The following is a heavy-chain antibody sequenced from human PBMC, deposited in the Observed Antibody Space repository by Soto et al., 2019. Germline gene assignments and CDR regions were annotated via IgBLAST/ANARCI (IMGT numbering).Heavy chain of an antibody. V-gene: IGHV4-31*03. J-gene: IGHJ5*02. CDR1: GDYISSSGYY. D-gene: IGHD1-1*01. CDR3: ARGTYNWNDGTWFDP. CDR2: IYYTGTT. Sequence: SETLSLTCTVSGDYISSSGYYWSWIRQHPGKGLEWIGYIYYTGTTYYNPSLRSRVTISVDSSKTQFSLKLSSVTAADTAMYYCARGTYNWNDGTWFDPWGQGTLVTVSS.